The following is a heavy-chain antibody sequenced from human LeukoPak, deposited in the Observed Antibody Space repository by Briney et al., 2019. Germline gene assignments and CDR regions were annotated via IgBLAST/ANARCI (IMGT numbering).Heavy chain of an antibody. D-gene: IGHD6-13*01. CDR1: GFTFSSYW. CDR2: IKQDGSEK. CDR3: ARDGSEQQLVPFDY. J-gene: IGHJ4*02. V-gene: IGHV3-7*01. Sequence: GGSLRLSCAASGFTFSSYWMSWVRQAPGKGPEWVANIKQDGSEKYYVDSVKGRFTISRDNAKNSLYLQMNSLRAEDTAVYYCARDGSEQQLVPFDYWGQGTLVTVSS.